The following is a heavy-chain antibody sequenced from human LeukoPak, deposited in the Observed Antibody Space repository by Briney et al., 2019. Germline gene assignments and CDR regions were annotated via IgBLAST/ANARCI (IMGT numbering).Heavy chain of an antibody. D-gene: IGHD3-22*01. Sequence: WETLSLTCSVSGDSVSRSDSYWDCMRQRPGKGRAWIVTIYFSGRTYYSPSLKIRVTMSEDPSNNQFSLNLRSVTAADTALYYCARRRYYDGSGYLEWGQGTLLSVSS. CDR2: IYFSGRT. J-gene: IGHJ1*01. CDR1: GDSVSRSDSY. V-gene: IGHV4-39*01. CDR3: ARRRYYDGSGYLE.